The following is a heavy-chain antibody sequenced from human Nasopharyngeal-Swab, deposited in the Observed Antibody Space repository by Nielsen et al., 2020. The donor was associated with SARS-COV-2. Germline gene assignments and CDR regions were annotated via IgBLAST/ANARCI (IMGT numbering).Heavy chain of an antibody. CDR1: GFTFNDYD. CDR2: VGTAGDT. V-gene: IGHV3-13*01. D-gene: IGHD2-2*01. CDR3: ARVLSRTSPYGMDV. J-gene: IGHJ6*01. Sequence: GGSLRLSRAPSGFTFNDYDIYWVRQTAGAGLEWVPSVGTAGDTHYQDSVQGRFTISRENAKNSVFLQMDSLRVGDTGIYFCARVLSRTSPYGMDVWGRGTQVTVSS.